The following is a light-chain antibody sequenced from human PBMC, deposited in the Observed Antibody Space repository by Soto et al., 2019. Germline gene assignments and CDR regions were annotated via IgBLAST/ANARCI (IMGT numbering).Light chain of an antibody. CDR3: QQYGSSPWT. V-gene: IGKV3-20*01. CDR2: GAS. J-gene: IGKJ1*01. CDR1: QSVSSSY. Sequence: EIVLTQSPGTLSLSTGERATHSCRASQSVSSSYLAWYQQKPGQAPRLLIYGASSRATGIPDRFSGSGSGTDFTLTISRLEPEDFAVYYCQQYGSSPWTFGQGTKVDIK.